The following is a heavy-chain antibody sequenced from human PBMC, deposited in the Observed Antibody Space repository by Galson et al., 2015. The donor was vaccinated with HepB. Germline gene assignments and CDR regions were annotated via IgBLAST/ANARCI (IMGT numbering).Heavy chain of an antibody. CDR3: NSWGSSGWYGLPHYGMDV. Sequence: SLRLSCAASGFTFGDYAMSWFRQAPGKGLEWVGFIRSKAYGGTTEYAASVKGRFTISRDDSKSIAYLQMNSLKTEDTAVYYCNSWGSSGWYGLPHYGMDVWGQGTTVTVSS. D-gene: IGHD6-19*01. CDR2: IRSKAYGGTT. J-gene: IGHJ6*02. CDR1: GFTFGDYA. V-gene: IGHV3-49*03.